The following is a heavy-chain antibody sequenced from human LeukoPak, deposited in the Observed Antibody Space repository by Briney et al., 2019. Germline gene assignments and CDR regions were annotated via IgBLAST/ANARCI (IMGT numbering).Heavy chain of an antibody. J-gene: IGHJ5*02. CDR3: AGLGASGNGYLSWFDP. CDR2: IYYSGNS. V-gene: IGHV4-59*01. D-gene: IGHD3-22*01. CDR1: GGSISTYY. Sequence: SETLSLTCTVSGGSISTYYWSWLRQPPGKGLEWIGYIYYSGNSNYNPSLKSRVTISVDTSKNQFSLRLSSVTAADTAVYYCAGLGASGNGYLSWFDPWGQGTLVTVSS.